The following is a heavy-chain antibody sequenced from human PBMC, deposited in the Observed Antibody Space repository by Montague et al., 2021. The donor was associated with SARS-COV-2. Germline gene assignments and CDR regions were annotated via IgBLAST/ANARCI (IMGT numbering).Heavy chain of an antibody. Sequence: SETLSLTCTVSISSSRYYWDWIRQPPGKGLEWIGSMYYSWYTYYTPSLXTRVTISVDTSKNQFSLMLSSVTAADTAVYYCARYPFSISIFGRADRYGVDVWGQGTPVTVSS. CDR2: MYYSWYT. D-gene: IGHD3-3*01. V-gene: IGHV4-39*01. CDR1: ISSSRYY. CDR3: ARYPFSISIFGRADRYGVDV. J-gene: IGHJ6*02.